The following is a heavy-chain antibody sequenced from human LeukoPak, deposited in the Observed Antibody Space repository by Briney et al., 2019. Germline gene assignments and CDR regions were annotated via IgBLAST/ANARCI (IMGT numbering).Heavy chain of an antibody. CDR3: ARDGEDRDYYMDV. J-gene: IGHJ6*03. D-gene: IGHD1-14*01. CDR2: ISWNSGSI. Sequence: PGRSLRLSCAASGFTFDDYAMHWVRQAPGKGLEWVSGISWNSGSIGYADSVKGRFTISRDNSKNTLYLQMNSLRAEDTAVYYCARDGEDRDYYMDVWGKGTTVTVSS. V-gene: IGHV3-9*01. CDR1: GFTFDDYA.